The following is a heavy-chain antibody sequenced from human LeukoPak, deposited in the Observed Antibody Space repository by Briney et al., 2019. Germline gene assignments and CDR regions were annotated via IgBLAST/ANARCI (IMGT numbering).Heavy chain of an antibody. D-gene: IGHD3-10*01. J-gene: IGHJ6*03. CDR1: GFTFSSYA. CDR3: ARATASYYYGSRYSSYMDV. Sequence: GGSLRLSCAASGFTFSSYAMSWVRQAPGKGLEWVSTISGTGGSTYYADSVKGRFTISKDYSKNTLSLQMNSLRAEDTAVYYCARATASYYYGSRYSSYMDVWGKGTTVTISS. V-gene: IGHV3-23*01. CDR2: ISGTGGST.